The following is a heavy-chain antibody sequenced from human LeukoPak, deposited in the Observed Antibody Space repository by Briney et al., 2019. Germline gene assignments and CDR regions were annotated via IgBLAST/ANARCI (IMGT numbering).Heavy chain of an antibody. CDR3: ARDAGIAARGFGY. J-gene: IGHJ4*02. D-gene: IGHD6-6*01. V-gene: IGHV3-21*01. CDR2: ISSSSSYI. Sequence: GGSLRLSCAASGFTFSSYSMNWVRQAPGKGLEWFSSISSSSSYIYYADSVKGRFTISRDNAKNSLSLQMNSLRAEDTAVYYCARDAGIAARGFGYWGQGTLVTVSS. CDR1: GFTFSSYS.